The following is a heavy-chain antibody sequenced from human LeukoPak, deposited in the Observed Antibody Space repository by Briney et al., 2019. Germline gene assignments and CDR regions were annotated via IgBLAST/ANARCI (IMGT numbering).Heavy chain of an antibody. J-gene: IGHJ1*01. D-gene: IGHD2-2*01. V-gene: IGHV3-30*18. Sequence: GGSLRLSCVASGFTFSSYGMHWVRQAPGKGLEWVAVISYDGSNKYYADSVKGRFTISRDNSKNTLYLQMNSLRAEDTAVYYCAKEGGYCSSTSCSYFQHWGQGTLVTVSS. CDR2: ISYDGSNK. CDR3: AKEGGYCSSTSCSYFQH. CDR1: GFTFSSYG.